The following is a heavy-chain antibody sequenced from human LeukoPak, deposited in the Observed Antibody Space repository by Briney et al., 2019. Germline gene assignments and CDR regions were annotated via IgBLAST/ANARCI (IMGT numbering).Heavy chain of an antibody. V-gene: IGHV3-23*01. Sequence: PGGSLRLSCAASGFTFSSYAMSWVRQAPGKGLEWVSAISGSGGSTYYADSVKGRFTMSRDNSKNTLYLQMNSLRAEDTAVYYCAKGRRQWPDFDYWGQGTLVTVSS. CDR3: AKGRRQWPDFDY. CDR1: GFTFSSYA. J-gene: IGHJ4*02. CDR2: ISGSGGST. D-gene: IGHD6-19*01.